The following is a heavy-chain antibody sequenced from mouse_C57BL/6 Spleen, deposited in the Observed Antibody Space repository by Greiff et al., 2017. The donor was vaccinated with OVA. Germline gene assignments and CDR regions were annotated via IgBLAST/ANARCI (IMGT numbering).Heavy chain of an antibody. J-gene: IGHJ2*01. Sequence: QVQLQQSGAELVKPGASVKLSCKASGYTFTSYWMHWVKQRPGQGLEWIGMIHPNSGSTNYNEKFKSKATLTVDKSSSTAYMQLSSLTSEDSAVYYGARDGSSYLYYFDYWGQGTTLTVSS. CDR1: GYTFTSYW. V-gene: IGHV1-64*01. CDR2: IHPNSGST. CDR3: ARDGSSYLYYFDY. D-gene: IGHD1-1*01.